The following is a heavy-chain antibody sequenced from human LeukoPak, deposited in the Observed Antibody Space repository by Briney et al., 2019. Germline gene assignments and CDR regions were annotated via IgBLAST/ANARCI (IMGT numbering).Heavy chain of an antibody. V-gene: IGHV4-4*02. CDR1: GVSIISDNKW. D-gene: IGHD6-25*01. Sequence: PSETLSLTCTVSGVSIISDNKWWSWVRQPPGKGLEWIGEVHYTGITNYNPSLKSRVTISVDWSKNQFSLEVNSLTAADTAVYYCARVGQRHDDSWGQGTLVTVSS. CDR2: VHYTGIT. J-gene: IGHJ4*02. CDR3: ARVGQRHDDS.